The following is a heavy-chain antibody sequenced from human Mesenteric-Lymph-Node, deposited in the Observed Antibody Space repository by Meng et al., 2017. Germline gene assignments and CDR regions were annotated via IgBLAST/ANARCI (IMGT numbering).Heavy chain of an antibody. CDR3: AKDLRKRGYYYDSSGYSG. J-gene: IGHJ4*02. D-gene: IGHD3-22*01. Sequence: GESLKISCAASGFTFSSYEMNWVRQAPGKGLEWVSAISGSGGSTYYADSVKGRFTISRDNSKNTLYLQMNSLRAEDMAVYYCAKDLRKRGYYYDSSGYSGWGQGTLVTVSS. CDR2: ISGSGGST. CDR1: GFTFSSYE. V-gene: IGHV3-23*01.